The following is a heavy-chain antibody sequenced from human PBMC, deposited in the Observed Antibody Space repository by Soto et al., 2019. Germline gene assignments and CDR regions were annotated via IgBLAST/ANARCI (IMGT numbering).Heavy chain of an antibody. D-gene: IGHD6-19*01. CDR3: ARPHSSGWAYDAFDI. V-gene: IGHV3-21*01. CDR1: GFTFSNHI. J-gene: IGHJ3*02. CDR2: ITSSDNYK. Sequence: GGSLRLSCVASGFTFSNHIMNWVRQLPGKGLEWVSSITSSDNYKYYTESLKGRFTISRDNAKNSLYLQMNSLRAEDTAVYYCARPHSSGWAYDAFDIWGQGTMVTVSS.